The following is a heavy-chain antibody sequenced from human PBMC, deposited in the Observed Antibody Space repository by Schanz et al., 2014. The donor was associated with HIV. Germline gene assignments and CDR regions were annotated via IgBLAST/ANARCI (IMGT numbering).Heavy chain of an antibody. V-gene: IGHV1-69*06. Sequence: QVQLVQSGAEVKMPGSSVKVSCKASGGTFSNYAMTWVRQAPGQGLEWMAGIIPIIGTADYAQKFQGRVTITADKSTSTLYLELSSLRSEDTAVYYCAGEYLPRITVSRGKWFDSWGQGTLVTVSS. CDR2: IIPIIGTA. J-gene: IGHJ5*01. CDR3: AGEYLPRITVSRGKWFDS. D-gene: IGHD3-10*01. CDR1: GGTFSNYA.